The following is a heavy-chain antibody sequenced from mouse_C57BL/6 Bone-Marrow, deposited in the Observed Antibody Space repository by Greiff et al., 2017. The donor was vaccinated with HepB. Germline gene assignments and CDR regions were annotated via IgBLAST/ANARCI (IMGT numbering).Heavy chain of an antibody. V-gene: IGHV5-4*03. D-gene: IGHD1-1*01. J-gene: IGHJ1*03. Sequence: EVKLMESGGGLVKPGGSLKLSCAASGFTFSSYAMSWVRQTPEKRLEWVATISDGGSYTYYPDNVKGRFTISRDNAKNNLYLQMSHLKSEDTAMYYCARGGDYGSSYWYFDVWGTGTTVTVSS. CDR3: ARGGDYGSSYWYFDV. CDR1: GFTFSSYA. CDR2: ISDGGSYT.